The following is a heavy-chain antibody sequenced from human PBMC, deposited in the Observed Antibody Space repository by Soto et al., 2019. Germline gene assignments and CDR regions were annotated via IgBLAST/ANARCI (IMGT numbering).Heavy chain of an antibody. V-gene: IGHV2-5*02. Sequence: QITWKESGHTLVKPTQTLTLTCTFTGFSLSSSGVGVGWIRQPPGKALEWLALIYWDDDKRYSPSLKSRLTITKDTSKNRVVLTMTNMEPVDTDTYYCAHSPRITMYDYWGQGTLVTVSS. D-gene: IGHD3-10*02. CDR3: AHSPRITMYDY. CDR1: GFSLSSSGVG. J-gene: IGHJ4*02. CDR2: IYWDDDK.